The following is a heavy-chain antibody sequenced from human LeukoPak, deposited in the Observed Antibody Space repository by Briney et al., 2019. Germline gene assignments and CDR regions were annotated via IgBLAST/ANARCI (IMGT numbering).Heavy chain of an antibody. J-gene: IGHJ4*02. V-gene: IGHV4-61*01. CDR2: IYYSGST. D-gene: IGHD4-17*01. Sequence: SETLSLTCAVSGGSVSSGSYYWSWTQQPPEKGLEWIGYIYYSGSTNHNPSLKSRLTIPVDTSKNQFSLKLSSVTAADTAVYYCARATLDYGEGYWGQGTLVTVSS. CDR1: GGSVSSGSYY. CDR3: ARATLDYGEGY.